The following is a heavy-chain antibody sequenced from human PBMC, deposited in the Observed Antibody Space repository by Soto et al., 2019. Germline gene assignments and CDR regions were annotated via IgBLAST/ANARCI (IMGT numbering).Heavy chain of an antibody. CDR1: GFTFSSYA. J-gene: IGHJ4*02. CDR3: AKSSRPTWEYYYDSSGYGY. D-gene: IGHD3-22*01. V-gene: IGHV3-23*01. CDR2: ISGSGGST. Sequence: PGGSLRLSCAASGFTFSSYAMSWVRQAPGKGLEWVSAISGSGGSTYYADSVKGRFTISRDNSKNTLYLQMNSLRAEDTAVYYCAKSSRPTWEYYYDSSGYGYWGQGTLVTVSS.